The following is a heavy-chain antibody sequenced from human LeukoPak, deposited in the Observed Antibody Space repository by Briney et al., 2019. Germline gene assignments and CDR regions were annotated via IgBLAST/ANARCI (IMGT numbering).Heavy chain of an antibody. CDR1: GGSISSGSYY. V-gene: IGHV4-39*01. J-gene: IGHJ4*02. Sequence: SQTLSLTCTVSGGSISSGSYYWGWIRQPPGKGLEWIGSIYYSGSTYYNPSLKSRVTISVDTSKNQFSLKLSSVTAADTAVYYCARHIGYDSSGYYYEGGVYFDYWGQGTLVTVSS. CDR3: ARHIGYDSSGYYYEGGVYFDY. CDR2: IYYSGST. D-gene: IGHD3-22*01.